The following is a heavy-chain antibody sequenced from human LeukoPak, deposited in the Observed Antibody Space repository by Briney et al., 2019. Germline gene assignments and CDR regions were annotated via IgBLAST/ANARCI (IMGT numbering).Heavy chain of an antibody. D-gene: IGHD3-16*02. Sequence: ASETLSLTCTVSGGSISSYYWSWIRQPPGKGLEWIGSIYYSGSTYYNPSLKSRVTISVDTSKNQFSLKLSSVTAADTAVYYCARVDRITFGGVIVSRPDYWGQGTLVTVSS. CDR3: ARVDRITFGGVIVSRPDY. V-gene: IGHV4-59*12. CDR2: IYYSGST. CDR1: GGSISSYY. J-gene: IGHJ4*02.